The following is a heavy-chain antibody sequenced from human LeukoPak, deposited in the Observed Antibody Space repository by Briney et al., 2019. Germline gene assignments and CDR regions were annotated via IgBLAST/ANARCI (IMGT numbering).Heavy chain of an antibody. Sequence: PSETLSLTCAVYGGSFSGYYWSWIRQPPGKGLEWIGEINHSGSTNYNPSLKSRVTISVDTSKNQFSLKLSSVTAADTAVYYCARVPGYYGSGSYYNGGFDYWGQGTLSPSPQ. D-gene: IGHD3-10*01. CDR2: INHSGST. V-gene: IGHV4-34*01. J-gene: IGHJ4*02. CDR3: ARVPGYYGSGSYYNGGFDY. CDR1: GGSFSGYY.